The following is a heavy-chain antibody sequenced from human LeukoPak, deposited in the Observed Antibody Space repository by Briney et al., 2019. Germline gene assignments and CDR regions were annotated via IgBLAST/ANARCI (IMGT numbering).Heavy chain of an antibody. CDR3: ARDSSSWYGAFDI. CDR1: GGSISSSSYY. Sequence: SETLSLTCTVSGGSISSSSYYWSWIRQPAGKGLEWIGRIYTSGSTNYNPSLKSRVTISVDTSKNQFSLKLSSVTAADTAVYYCARDSSSWYGAFDIWGQGTMVTVSS. V-gene: IGHV4-61*02. J-gene: IGHJ3*02. CDR2: IYTSGST. D-gene: IGHD6-13*01.